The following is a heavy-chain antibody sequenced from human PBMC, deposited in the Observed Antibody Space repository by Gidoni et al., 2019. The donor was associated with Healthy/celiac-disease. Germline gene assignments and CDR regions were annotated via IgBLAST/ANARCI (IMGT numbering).Heavy chain of an antibody. J-gene: IGHJ4*02. Sequence: QVQLQESGPGLVKPSETLSLTCTVSGGSISSYYWSWIRQPPGKGLEWIGYIYYSGSTTYNPSLKSRVTISVDTSKNQFSLKLSFVTAADTAVYYCARGKQLVPGVFDYWGQGTLVPVSS. D-gene: IGHD6-13*01. V-gene: IGHV4-59*01. CDR3: ARGKQLVPGVFDY. CDR2: IYYSGST. CDR1: GGSISSYY.